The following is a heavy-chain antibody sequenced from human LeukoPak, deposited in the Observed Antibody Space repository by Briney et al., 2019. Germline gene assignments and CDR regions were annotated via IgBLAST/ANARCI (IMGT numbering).Heavy chain of an antibody. CDR2: MNPNSGNT. Sequence: GASVKVSFKASVYTFSTCDINWVRQAAGQGLERMGWMNPNSGNTGFAHKFQGRVTMTRDTSINTAYMELSSLRSEDTAVYYCARVLGSISHWGQGTLVTVSS. CDR3: ARVLGSISH. J-gene: IGHJ4*02. D-gene: IGHD1-1*01. V-gene: IGHV1-8*01. CDR1: VYTFSTCD.